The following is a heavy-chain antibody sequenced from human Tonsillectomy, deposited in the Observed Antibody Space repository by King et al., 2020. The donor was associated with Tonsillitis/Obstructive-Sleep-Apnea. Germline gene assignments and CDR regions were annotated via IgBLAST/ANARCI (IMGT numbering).Heavy chain of an antibody. J-gene: IGHJ6*03. V-gene: IGHV4-59*01. CDR3: ARDRTYYDFWSGYYYYYMDV. CDR1: GGSISSYY. CDR2: IYYSGST. D-gene: IGHD3-3*01. Sequence: QLQESGPGLVKPSETLPLTCTVSGGSISSYYWSWIRQPPGKGLDWIGYIYYSGSTNYNPSLKSRVTISVDTSKNQFSLKLSSVTAADTAVYYCARDRTYYDFWSGYYYYYMDVWGKGTTVTVSS.